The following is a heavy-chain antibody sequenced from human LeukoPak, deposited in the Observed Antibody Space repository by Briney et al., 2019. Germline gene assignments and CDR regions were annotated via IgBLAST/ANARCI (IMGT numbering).Heavy chain of an antibody. V-gene: IGHV1-8*01. Sequence: ASVKVSCKASGYTFTSHDINWVRQATGQGLEWMGWMNPNSGNTGYAQKFQGRVTMTRNTSISTAYMELTSLRSEDTAIYYCARPGYTTGWYDAFDLWGQGTMVTVSS. D-gene: IGHD6-19*01. CDR3: ARPGYTTGWYDAFDL. CDR1: GYTFTSHD. J-gene: IGHJ3*01. CDR2: MNPNSGNT.